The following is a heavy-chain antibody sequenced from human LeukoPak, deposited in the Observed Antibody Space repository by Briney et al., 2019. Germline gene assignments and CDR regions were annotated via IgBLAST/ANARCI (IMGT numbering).Heavy chain of an antibody. Sequence: GGSLRLSCAASGFTFSSFAMTWVRQAPGKGLEWVSAISSSDVTTYYADSVKGRFTISRDNCKKTLYLQMNSLRAEDTAVYYCVKGHHYGSGTYWVWGQGTLVTVSS. CDR1: GFTFSSFA. CDR2: ISSSDVTT. D-gene: IGHD3-10*01. J-gene: IGHJ4*02. V-gene: IGHV3-23*01. CDR3: VKGHHYGSGTYWV.